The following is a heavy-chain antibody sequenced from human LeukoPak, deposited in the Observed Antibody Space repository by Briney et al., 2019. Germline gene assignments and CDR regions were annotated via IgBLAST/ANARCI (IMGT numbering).Heavy chain of an antibody. CDR2: INHSGST. CDR1: GGSFSGYY. D-gene: IGHD3-3*01. J-gene: IGHJ4*02. Sequence: SETLSLTCAVSGGSFSGYYWSWVRQPPGKGLEWIAEINHSGSTNYYPSLKSRVTISVDTSKNQFSLKLSSVTAADTAVYYCARGVLEHSYYFDYWGQGTLVTVSS. V-gene: IGHV4-34*01. CDR3: ARGVLEHSYYFDY.